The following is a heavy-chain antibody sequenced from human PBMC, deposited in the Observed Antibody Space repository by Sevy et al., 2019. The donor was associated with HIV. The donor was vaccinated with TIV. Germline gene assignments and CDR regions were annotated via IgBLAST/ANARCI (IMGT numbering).Heavy chain of an antibody. CDR3: ASTDYYDSDGYYLYAFDI. V-gene: IGHV1-69*13. Sequence: ASVKVSCKAFGGTFSSYAISCVRQAPGQGLEWMGGIIPISATANYAQKFQGRVTITADESTSTAYMEMSGLRSEDTAVYYCASTDYYDSDGYYLYAFDIWGQGTVVTVSS. D-gene: IGHD3-22*01. J-gene: IGHJ3*02. CDR1: GGTFSSYA. CDR2: IIPISATA.